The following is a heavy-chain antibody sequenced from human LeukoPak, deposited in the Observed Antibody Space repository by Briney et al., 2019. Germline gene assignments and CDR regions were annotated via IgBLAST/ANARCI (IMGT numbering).Heavy chain of an antibody. CDR3: ARVVAAAGRRGYYYYYGMDV. D-gene: IGHD6-13*01. J-gene: IGHJ6*02. CDR2: IYSGGST. V-gene: IGHV3-66*01. CDR1: GFTVSSNY. Sequence: GGSLRLSCAASGFTVSSNYMSWVRQAPGKGLEWVSVIYSGGSTYYADSVKGRFTISRDNSKNTLYLQMNSLRAEDTAVYYRARVVAAAGRRGYYYYYGMDVWGQGTTVTVSS.